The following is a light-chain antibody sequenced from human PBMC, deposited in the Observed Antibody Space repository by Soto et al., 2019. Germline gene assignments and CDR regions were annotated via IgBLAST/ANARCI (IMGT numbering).Light chain of an antibody. CDR2: DTS. CDR1: QSVSGY. CDR3: QQRSNWQYT. V-gene: IGKV3-11*01. J-gene: IGKJ2*01. Sequence: ELVLTQSPATLSLSPGERATLSCRASQSVSGYSAWYQQKPGQAPRLLIYDTSNRATGIPARFSGSGSGTDFTLTISGLEPEDFAGYYCQQRSNWQYTFGLGTRLEIK.